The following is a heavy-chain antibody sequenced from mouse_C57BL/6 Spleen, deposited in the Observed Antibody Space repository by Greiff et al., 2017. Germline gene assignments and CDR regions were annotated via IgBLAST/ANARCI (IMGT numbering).Heavy chain of an antibody. CDR3: AREGYYGSVFDY. Sequence: EVKLMESGGGLVKPEGSLKLSCAASGFTFSSYAMSWVRQTPEKRLEWVATISDGGSYTYYPDNVKGRFTISRDNAKNNLYLQMSHLKSEDTAMYYCAREGYYGSVFDYWGQGTTLTVSS. CDR2: ISDGGSYT. V-gene: IGHV5-4*01. CDR1: GFTFSSYA. J-gene: IGHJ2*01. D-gene: IGHD1-1*01.